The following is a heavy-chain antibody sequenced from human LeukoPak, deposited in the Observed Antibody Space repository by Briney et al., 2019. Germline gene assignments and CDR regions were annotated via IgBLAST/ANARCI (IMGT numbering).Heavy chain of an antibody. V-gene: IGHV1-8*01. CDR2: MNPNSGNT. J-gene: IGHJ5*02. Sequence: VASVKVSCKASGYTFTSYDINWVRQATGQGLEWMGWMNPNSGNTGYAQKFQGGVTMTRNTSIGTAYMELSSLRSEDTAVYYCARGGYDYVWGSYRYTWGWFDPWGQGTLVTVSS. D-gene: IGHD3-16*02. CDR3: ARGGYDYVWGSYRYTWGWFDP. CDR1: GYTFTSYD.